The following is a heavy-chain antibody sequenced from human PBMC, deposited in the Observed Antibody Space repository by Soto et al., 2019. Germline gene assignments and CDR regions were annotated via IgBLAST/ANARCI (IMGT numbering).Heavy chain of an antibody. Sequence: QVQLQQWGAGLLKPSETLSLTCAVYCGSFSVYYWSWIRQPPGQGLEWIVYINHSGSTNYNPSLKSRVTISVDTSKNQFSLKLSSVTAADTAVYYCAGMDGWGQGTTVTVYS. V-gene: IGHV4-34*01. CDR1: CGSFSVYY. J-gene: IGHJ6*02. CDR3: AGMDG. CDR2: INHSGST.